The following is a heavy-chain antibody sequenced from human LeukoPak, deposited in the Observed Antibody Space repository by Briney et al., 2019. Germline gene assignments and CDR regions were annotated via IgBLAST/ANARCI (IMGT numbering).Heavy chain of an antibody. V-gene: IGHV3-49*03. J-gene: IGHJ4*02. CDR3: AKEETWIQLWAPLDY. D-gene: IGHD5-18*01. Sequence: GGSLRLSCTTSGFTFGDYAMTWFRQAPGKGLEWVGFIRSKAYSGTTEYAASVRGRFTTSREDSKSIAYLQMNSLKTEDTAVYYCAKEETWIQLWAPLDYWGQGTLVTVSS. CDR2: IRSKAYSGTT. CDR1: GFTFGDYA.